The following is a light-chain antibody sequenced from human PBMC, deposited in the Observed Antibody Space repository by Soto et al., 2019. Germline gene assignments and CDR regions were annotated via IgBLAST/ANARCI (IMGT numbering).Light chain of an antibody. V-gene: IGLV3-21*02. J-gene: IGLJ3*02. Sequence: SYELTQPPSVSVAPGQTASITCWGNNIGSKSVHWYQQKPGQAPVLVAYDDSDRPSGIPERFSGSNSGNTATLTISRVEAGDEADYYCQVWDSSSDHGVFGGGTKVTVL. CDR3: QVWDSSSDHGV. CDR2: DDS. CDR1: NIGSKS.